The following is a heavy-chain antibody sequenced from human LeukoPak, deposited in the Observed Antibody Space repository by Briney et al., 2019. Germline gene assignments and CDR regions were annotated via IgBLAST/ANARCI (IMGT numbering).Heavy chain of an antibody. D-gene: IGHD4-11*01. CDR2: ISYDGSNK. CDR1: GFTFSSYA. CDR3: ARDYSNKGGWFDP. J-gene: IGHJ5*02. Sequence: GGSLRLSCAASGFTFSSYAMHWVRQAPGKGLEWVAVISYDGSNKYYADSVKGRFTTSRDNSKNTLYLQMNSLRAEDTAVYYCARDYSNKGGWFDPWGQGTLVTVSS. V-gene: IGHV3-30*04.